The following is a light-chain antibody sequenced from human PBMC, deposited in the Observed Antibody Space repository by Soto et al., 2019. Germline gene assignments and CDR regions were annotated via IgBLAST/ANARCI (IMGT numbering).Light chain of an antibody. CDR1: RTDVGGYNF. Sequence: QSVLAQPASVSLSPGQSITISCTGTRTDVGGYNFVSWYQQHPGKAPKLIIYEVSNRPSGVSNRFSGSKSDNTASLTISGLQAEDEADYYCCSYVSSKTYVFGTGTKVTVL. V-gene: IGLV2-14*01. CDR2: EVS. CDR3: CSYVSSKTYV. J-gene: IGLJ1*01.